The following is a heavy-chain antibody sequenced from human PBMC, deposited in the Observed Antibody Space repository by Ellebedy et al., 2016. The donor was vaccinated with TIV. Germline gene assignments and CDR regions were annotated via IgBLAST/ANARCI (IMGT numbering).Heavy chain of an antibody. CDR3: TTRSEPLRYFDWLHPDAFDI. CDR2: IKSKTDGGTT. Sequence: GGSLRLSCAASGFTFSNAWMSWVRQAPGKGLEWVGRIKSKTDGGTTDYAAPVKGRFTISRDDSKNTLYLQMNSLKTEDTAVYYCTTRSEPLRYFDWLHPDAFDIWGQGTMVTVSS. D-gene: IGHD3-9*01. J-gene: IGHJ3*02. CDR1: GFTFSNAW. V-gene: IGHV3-15*01.